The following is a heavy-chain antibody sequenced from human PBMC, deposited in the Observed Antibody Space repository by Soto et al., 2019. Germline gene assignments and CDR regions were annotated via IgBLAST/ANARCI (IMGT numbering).Heavy chain of an antibody. J-gene: IGHJ4*02. CDR2: FDPEDDET. CDR1: GYSLTELS. D-gene: IGHD5-18*01. V-gene: IGHV1-24*01. Sequence: ASVKVSCKVSGYSLTELSMHWVRQAPGKGLEWMGGFDPEDDETIYAQKFQGRVTMTEDTSTNTAYMELSSLRSEDTAVYFCATGFKGYTYGQGGDYWGQGTLVTVSS. CDR3: ATGFKGYTYGQGGDY.